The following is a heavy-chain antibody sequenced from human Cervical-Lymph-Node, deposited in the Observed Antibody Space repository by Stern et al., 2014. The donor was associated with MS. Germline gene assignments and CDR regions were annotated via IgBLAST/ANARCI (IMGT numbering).Heavy chain of an antibody. Sequence: QVQLVESGPGLVKPSQTLSLTCTVSGGSISSSGYYWSWIRQPADKGLEWIGRIHDSGSTYYNPSLKRRVPISMDTAKNQFSLKLPSGTAADTAVYYCATTRWDLFTWNWFDPWGQGTLVTVSS. J-gene: IGHJ5*02. CDR1: GGSISSSGYY. D-gene: IGHD1-26*01. CDR3: ATTRWDLFTWNWFDP. V-gene: IGHV4-61*02. CDR2: IHDSGST.